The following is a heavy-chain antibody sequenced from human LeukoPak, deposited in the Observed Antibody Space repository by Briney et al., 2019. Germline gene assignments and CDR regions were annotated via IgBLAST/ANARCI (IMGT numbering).Heavy chain of an antibody. Sequence: PGGSLRLSCAASGFTFSSYWMSWVRQAPGKGLEWVANIKQDGSEKYYVDSVKGRFTISRDNAKNSLYLQMNSLRAEDTAVYYCARRIYCSSTSCSSVVYMDVWGKGTTVTVSS. CDR3: ARRIYCSSTSCSSVVYMDV. V-gene: IGHV3-7*01. D-gene: IGHD2-2*01. J-gene: IGHJ6*03. CDR1: GFTFSSYW. CDR2: IKQDGSEK.